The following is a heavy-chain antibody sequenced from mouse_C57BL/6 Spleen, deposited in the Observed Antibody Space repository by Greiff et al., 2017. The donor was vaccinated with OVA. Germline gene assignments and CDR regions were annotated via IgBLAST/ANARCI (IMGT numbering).Heavy chain of an antibody. CDR1: GYTFTSYG. CDR2: IYPRSGNT. J-gene: IGHJ4*01. D-gene: IGHD1-1*01. V-gene: IGHV1-81*01. Sequence: VQVVESGAELARPGASVKLSCKASGYTFTSYGISWVKQRPGQGLEWIGEIYPRSGNTYYNEKFKGKATLTADKSSSTAYMELRSLTSEDSAVYFCARALSSTYAMDYWGQGTSVTVSS. CDR3: ARALSSTYAMDY.